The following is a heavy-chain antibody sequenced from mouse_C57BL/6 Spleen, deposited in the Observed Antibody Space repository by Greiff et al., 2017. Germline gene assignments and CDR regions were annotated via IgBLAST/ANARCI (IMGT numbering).Heavy chain of an antibody. Sequence: VQLQQSGPELVKPGASVKISCKASGYTFTDYYMNWVKQSHGKSLEWIGDINPNNGGTSYNQKFKGKATLTVDKSSSTAYMELRSLTSEDSAVYYCARSEITTVVAPYWYFDVWGTGTTVTVSS. J-gene: IGHJ1*03. V-gene: IGHV1-26*01. CDR3: ARSEITTVVAPYWYFDV. D-gene: IGHD1-1*01. CDR1: GYTFTDYY. CDR2: INPNNGGT.